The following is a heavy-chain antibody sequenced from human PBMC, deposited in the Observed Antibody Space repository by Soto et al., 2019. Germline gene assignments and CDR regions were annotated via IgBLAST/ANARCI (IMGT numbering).Heavy chain of an antibody. CDR1: GFTFSSYS. D-gene: IGHD6-13*01. J-gene: IGHJ5*02. V-gene: IGHV3-48*02. CDR2: ISSSSSTI. Sequence: EVQLVESGGGLVQPGGSLRLSCAASGFTFSSYSMNWVRQAPGKGLEWVSYISSSSSTIYYADSVKGQFTISRDNAKNSLDLQTNSLRDEDMAVYYCAKDTAAGALDAWGQGTLVTIAS. CDR3: AKDTAAGALDA.